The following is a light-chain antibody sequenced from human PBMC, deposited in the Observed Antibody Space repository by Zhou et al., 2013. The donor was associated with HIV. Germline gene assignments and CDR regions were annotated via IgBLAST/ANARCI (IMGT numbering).Light chain of an antibody. Sequence: EIVMTQSPLSLPVTPGEPASISCRSSQSLLHDNGYNYLDWYLQKPGQSPQLLIYLGSNRASGVPDRFSGSGSGTDFTLKISRVEAEDVGVYYCMQALQTPTFGQGTNVEIK. CDR3: MQALQTPT. CDR2: LGS. J-gene: IGKJ1*01. CDR1: QSLLHDNGYNY. V-gene: IGKV2-28*01.